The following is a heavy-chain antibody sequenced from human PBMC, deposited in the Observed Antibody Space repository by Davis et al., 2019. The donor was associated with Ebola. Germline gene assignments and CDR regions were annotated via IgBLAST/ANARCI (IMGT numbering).Heavy chain of an antibody. D-gene: IGHD6-13*01. CDR2: ISAYNGNT. CDR3: ARDRVEQQLVQIGLLDY. V-gene: IGHV1-18*01. Sequence: ASVKVSCKASGYTFTSYCISWVRQAPGQGLEWMGWISAYNGNTNYAQKLQGRVTMTTDTSTSTAYMELRSLRSDDTAVYYCARDRVEQQLVQIGLLDYWGQGTLVTVSS. CDR1: GYTFTSYC. J-gene: IGHJ4*02.